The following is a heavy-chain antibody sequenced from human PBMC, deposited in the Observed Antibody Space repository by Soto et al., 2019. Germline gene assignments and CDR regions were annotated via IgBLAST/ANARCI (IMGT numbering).Heavy chain of an antibody. CDR2: ISYDGSNK. J-gene: IGHJ5*02. CDR3: AKVGKGSYLVGWFDP. CDR1: GFTFSSYG. V-gene: IGHV3-30*18. Sequence: QVQLVESGGGVVQPGRSLRLSCAASGFTFSSYGMHWVRQAPGKGLEWVAVISYDGSNKYYADSVKGRFTISRDNSKNTLYLQMNSLRAEDTAVYYCAKVGKGSYLVGWFDPWGQGNLVTVSS. D-gene: IGHD3-16*02.